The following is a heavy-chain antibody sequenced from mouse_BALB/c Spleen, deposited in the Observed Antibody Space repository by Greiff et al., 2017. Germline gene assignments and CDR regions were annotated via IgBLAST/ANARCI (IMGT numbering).Heavy chain of an antibody. CDR2: INPSSGYT. CDR1: GYTFTSYT. D-gene: IGHD2-4*01. Sequence: VQLQESGAELARPGASVKMSCKASGYTFTSYTMHWVKQRPGQGLEWIGYINPSSGYTNYNQKFKDKATLTADKSSSTAYMQLSSLTSEDSAVYYCARFYYDYDRGFAYWGQGTLVTVSA. J-gene: IGHJ3*01. V-gene: IGHV1-4*01. CDR3: ARFYYDYDRGFAY.